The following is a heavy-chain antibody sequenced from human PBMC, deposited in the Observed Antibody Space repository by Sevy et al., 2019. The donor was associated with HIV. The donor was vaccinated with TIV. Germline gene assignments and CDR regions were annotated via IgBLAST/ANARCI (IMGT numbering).Heavy chain of an antibody. CDR1: GFTFSSAW. Sequence: GGSLRLSCAASGFTFSSAWMSWVRQAPGKGLEWVGRIKSKTDGGTTDYAAPVKGRFTISRPDSEKMLYLQMNSLKTEDTAVYYCTTDEADSSGYHSFDFWGQGTLVTVSS. V-gene: IGHV3-15*01. CDR3: TTDEADSSGYHSFDF. D-gene: IGHD3-22*01. CDR2: IKSKTDGGTT. J-gene: IGHJ4*02.